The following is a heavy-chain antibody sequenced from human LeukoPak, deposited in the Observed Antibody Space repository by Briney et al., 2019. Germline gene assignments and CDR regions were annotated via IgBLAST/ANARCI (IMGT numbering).Heavy chain of an antibody. J-gene: IGHJ6*04. CDR1: GFTFSSYS. D-gene: IGHD1-26*01. CDR3: ARGEPIVGAAYYYYGMDV. Sequence: GGSLRLSCAASGFTFSSYSMNWVRQAPGKGLEWVSSIGSSSSYIYYADSVKGRFTISRDNAKNSLYLQMNSLRAEDTAVYYCARGEPIVGAAYYYYGMDVWGKGTTVTVSS. CDR2: IGSSSSYI. V-gene: IGHV3-21*01.